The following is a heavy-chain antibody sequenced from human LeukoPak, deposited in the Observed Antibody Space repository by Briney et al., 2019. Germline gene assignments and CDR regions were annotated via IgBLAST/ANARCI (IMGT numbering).Heavy chain of an antibody. CDR2: LRSDGSNI. CDR3: ARDSYWFDP. V-gene: IGHV3-30*02. Sequence: PGGSLRLSCAASGFTFSSYVMHWVRQAPGKRLECVAFLRSDGSNIYYGDSVRGRFTISRDNSKSTVYLQMSSLRADDTAVYYCARDSYWFDPWGQGTLVTVSS. CDR1: GFTFSSYV. J-gene: IGHJ5*02.